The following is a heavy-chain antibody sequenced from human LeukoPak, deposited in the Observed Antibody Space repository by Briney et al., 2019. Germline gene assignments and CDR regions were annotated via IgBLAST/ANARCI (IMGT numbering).Heavy chain of an antibody. Sequence: ASETLSLTCAVSGASISSAGYSWSWIRQPPGKGLEWIGYIYHSGSTYYNPSLKSRVTISVDRSKNQFSLKLSSVTAADTAVYYCARAGDSGWYSRAYWYFDLWGRGTLVTVSS. CDR3: ARAGDSGWYSRAYWYFDL. CDR1: GASISSAGYS. V-gene: IGHV4-30-2*01. CDR2: IYHSGST. J-gene: IGHJ2*01. D-gene: IGHD6-19*01.